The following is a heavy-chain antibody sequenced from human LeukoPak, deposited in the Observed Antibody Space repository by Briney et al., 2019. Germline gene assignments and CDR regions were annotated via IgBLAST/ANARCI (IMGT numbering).Heavy chain of an antibody. CDR3: AKDPEWLVADAFDI. CDR1: GFTFSSYA. J-gene: IGHJ3*02. Sequence: GGSLRLSCAASGFTFSSYAMSWVRQAPGKGLGWVSASSGSGGSTYYADSVKGRVTISRDNSKNTLYLQMNSLRAEDTAVYYCAKDPEWLVADAFDIGGQGTMVTVSS. V-gene: IGHV3-23*01. D-gene: IGHD6-19*01. CDR2: SSGSGGST.